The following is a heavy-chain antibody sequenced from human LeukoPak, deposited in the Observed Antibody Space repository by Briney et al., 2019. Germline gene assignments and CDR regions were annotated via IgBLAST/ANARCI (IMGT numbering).Heavy chain of an antibody. CDR2: ISAYNGNT. CDR1: GYTFTSYG. J-gene: IGHJ6*02. D-gene: IGHD6-6*01. V-gene: IGHV1-18*01. CDR3: ARVSVGILPTIAARPSKYYYYGMDV. Sequence: ASVKVSCKASGYTFTSYGISWVRQAPGQGLEWMGWISAYNGNTNYAQKLQGRVTMTTDTSTSTAYMELRSLRSDDTAVYYCARVSVGILPTIAARPSKYYYYGMDVWGQGTTVTVSS.